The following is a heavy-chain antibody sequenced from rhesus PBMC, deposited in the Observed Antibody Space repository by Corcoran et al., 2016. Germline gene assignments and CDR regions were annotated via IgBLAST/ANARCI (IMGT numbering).Heavy chain of an antibody. CDR2: ISGSSCST. Sequence: QVQLQESGPGLVKPPETLSLTSAAFGGSVSRSHWWCWSRQPPGTGLEWIGYISGSSCSTYYTPSLKSRVTISTDTSKNQLSLKLSSVTAADTAVYYCARDEGYSGYGFGYWGQGVLVTVSS. D-gene: IGHD5-42*01. CDR3: ARDEGYSGYGFGY. CDR1: GGSVSRSHW. V-gene: IGHV4-65*01. J-gene: IGHJ4*01.